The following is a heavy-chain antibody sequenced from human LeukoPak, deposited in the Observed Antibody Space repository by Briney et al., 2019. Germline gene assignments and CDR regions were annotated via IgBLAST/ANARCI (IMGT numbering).Heavy chain of an antibody. CDR1: GFTFSSYW. CDR3: AREGGGAAFDY. V-gene: IGHV3-74*01. CDR2: INTDGSST. D-gene: IGHD1-26*01. J-gene: IGHJ4*02. Sequence: QTGGSLTLSRAAYGFTFSSYWMPWVRQAPGKGLVWVSRINTDGSSTSYADSVKGRFTISRDNAKNTLYLQMNSLRAEDTAVYYCAREGGGAAFDYWGQRTLVTVSS.